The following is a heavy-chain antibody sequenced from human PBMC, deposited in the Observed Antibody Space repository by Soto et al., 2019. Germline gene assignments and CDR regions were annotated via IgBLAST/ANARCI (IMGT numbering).Heavy chain of an antibody. CDR3: ASSSPFHY. Sequence: SQTLSLPCSVSSASLSSSTYYWSWIRQPPGRGPEWIGSIYYSGNTYYKPSLKSRVSISIDTSRNQFSLKLTSVTAADTGVYYCASSSPFHYWGPGILVTVS. D-gene: IGHD6-6*01. CDR1: SASLSSSTYY. V-gene: IGHV4-39*01. CDR2: IYYSGNT. J-gene: IGHJ4*02.